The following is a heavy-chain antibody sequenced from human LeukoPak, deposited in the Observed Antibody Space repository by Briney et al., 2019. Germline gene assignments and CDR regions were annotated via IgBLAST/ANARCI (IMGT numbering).Heavy chain of an antibody. Sequence: GGSLRPSCAASGFTFSNVWMSWVRQAPGKGLEWVARIKRIIDGGTPDYPAPVQGRFTISRDDSKNTLFLQMNSLKTEDTAIYYCVLEGGGFEFWGQGTLVTVSS. CDR1: GFTFSNVW. J-gene: IGHJ4*02. D-gene: IGHD3-10*01. V-gene: IGHV3-15*01. CDR2: IKRIIDGGTP. CDR3: VLEGGGFEF.